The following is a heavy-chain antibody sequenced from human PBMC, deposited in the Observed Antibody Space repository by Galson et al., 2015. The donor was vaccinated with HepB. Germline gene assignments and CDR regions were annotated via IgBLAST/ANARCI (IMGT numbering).Heavy chain of an antibody. CDR1: GFTFSNAW. V-gene: IGHV3-15*01. Sequence: SLRLSCAASGFTFSNAWMSWVRQAPGKGLEWVGRIKSKTDGGTTDYAAPVKGRFTIPRDDSKNTLYLQMNSLKTEDTAVYYCTTDYRRVGATNCRFDYWGQGTLVTVSS. CDR2: IKSKTDGGTT. CDR3: TTDYRRVGATNCRFDY. D-gene: IGHD1-26*01. J-gene: IGHJ4*02.